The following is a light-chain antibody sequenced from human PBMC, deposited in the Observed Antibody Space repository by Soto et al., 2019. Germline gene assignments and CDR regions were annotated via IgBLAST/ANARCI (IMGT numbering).Light chain of an antibody. J-gene: IGKJ1*01. CDR2: GAS. V-gene: IGKV3-20*01. Sequence: EIVLTQSPGTLSLSPRERATLSCRASQSVSSSYLAWYQQKPGQAPRLLIYGASSRATGIPDRFSGSGSGTDFTLTISSLQSEDFAVYYCQQYNNWPQTFGQGTKVDIK. CDR1: QSVSSSY. CDR3: QQYNNWPQT.